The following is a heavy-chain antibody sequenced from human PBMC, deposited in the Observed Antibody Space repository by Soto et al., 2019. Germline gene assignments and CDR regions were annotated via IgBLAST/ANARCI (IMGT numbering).Heavy chain of an antibody. CDR3: ARSFVKVGNDY. Sequence: QVQLQESGPGLVKPSGTLSLTCLVSGGSISNSNWWSWVRQPPGKGLEWIGKIYHTGSTNYNPSLKSQLTISVAKSNNQFTLKLNSVTAADTAVYYCARSFVKVGNDYWGQGILVTVSS. V-gene: IGHV4-4*02. D-gene: IGHD3-10*01. CDR2: IYHTGST. J-gene: IGHJ4*02. CDR1: GGSISNSNW.